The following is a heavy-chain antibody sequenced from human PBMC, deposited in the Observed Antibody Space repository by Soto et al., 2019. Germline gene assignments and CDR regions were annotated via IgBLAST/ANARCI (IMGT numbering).Heavy chain of an antibody. D-gene: IGHD3-3*01. CDR1: GFTFSSYG. Sequence: QVQLVESGGGVVQPGRSLRLSCAASGFTFSSYGMHWVHQAPGKGLEWVAVISYDGSNKYYADSVKGRFTISRDNSKNTLYLQMNSLRAEDTAVYYCAKDRYYDFWSGYQDDAFDIWGQGTMVTVSS. CDR3: AKDRYYDFWSGYQDDAFDI. V-gene: IGHV3-30*18. J-gene: IGHJ3*02. CDR2: ISYDGSNK.